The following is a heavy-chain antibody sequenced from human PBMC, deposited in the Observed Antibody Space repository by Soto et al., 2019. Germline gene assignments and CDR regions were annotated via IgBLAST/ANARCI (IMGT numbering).Heavy chain of an antibody. CDR1: GGSISSYY. Sequence: SETLSLTCTVSGGSISSYYWSWIRQPAGKGLEWIGRIYTSGSINYNPSLKSRVTMSVDTSKNQFSLRLRSLTAADTAVYFCARVKATLYRHYYFDYWGQGALVTVSS. V-gene: IGHV4-4*07. CDR2: IYTSGSI. J-gene: IGHJ4*02. CDR3: ARVKATLYRHYYFDY. D-gene: IGHD5-12*01.